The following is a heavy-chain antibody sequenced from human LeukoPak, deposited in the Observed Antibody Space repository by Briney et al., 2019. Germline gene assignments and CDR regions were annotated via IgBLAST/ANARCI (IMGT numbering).Heavy chain of an antibody. V-gene: IGHV3-7*03. D-gene: IGHD6-19*01. CDR1: AFIPSYYW. J-gene: IGHJ5*02. CDR3: AREGGSGWYSGWFDP. CDR2: INQDGSEK. Sequence: SLSLSCALSAFIPSYYWMSWVRQAPGKGLEWVAKINQDGSEKRYVDSAKGRFTISRDNAENLLYLQMNNLRAEDTAVYYCAREGGSGWYSGWFDPWGQGTLVTVSS.